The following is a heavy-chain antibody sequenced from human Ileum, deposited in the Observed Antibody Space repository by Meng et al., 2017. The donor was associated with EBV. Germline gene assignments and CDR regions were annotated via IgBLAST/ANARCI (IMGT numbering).Heavy chain of an antibody. V-gene: IGHV4-4*02. D-gene: IGHD7-27*01. CDR2: ISQSGST. J-gene: IGHJ4*02. Sequence: QVQPQESGLRRVKPSGTLTLTCAVSGGSITNNNWSWVRQPPGQGLEWIGEISQSGSTYYNPSLKSRVTISGDKSKNNFSLRLSSVTAADTAVYYCAKRTGDRGDYFDYWGQGALVTVSS. CDR3: AKRTGDRGDYFDY. CDR1: GGSITNNNW.